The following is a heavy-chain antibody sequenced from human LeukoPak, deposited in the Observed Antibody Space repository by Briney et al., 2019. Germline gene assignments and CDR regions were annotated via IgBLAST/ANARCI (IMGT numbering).Heavy chain of an antibody. J-gene: IGHJ3*02. D-gene: IGHD1-26*01. CDR1: GYTFTSYG. Sequence: ASVKVSCKASGYTFTSYGISWVRQAPGQGLEWMGWISAYNGNTNYAQKLQGRVTMTTDTSASTAYMELRSLRSDDTAVYYCARGSGWELLPGGAFDIWGQGTMVTVSS. V-gene: IGHV1-18*01. CDR2: ISAYNGNT. CDR3: ARGSGWELLPGGAFDI.